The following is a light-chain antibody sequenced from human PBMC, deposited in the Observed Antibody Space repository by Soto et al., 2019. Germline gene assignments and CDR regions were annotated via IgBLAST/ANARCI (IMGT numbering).Light chain of an antibody. J-gene: IGLJ2*01. Sequence: QSVLTQPPSASGSPGQSVTISCTGTSSDVGAYNYVSWYQQHPGKAPKLMIYVVSKRPSGVPDRFSGSKSANTASLTVSGLQAEDEADYYCSSYAGNNNLVFGGGTQLTVL. CDR1: SSDVGAYNY. V-gene: IGLV2-8*01. CDR2: VVS. CDR3: SSYAGNNNLV.